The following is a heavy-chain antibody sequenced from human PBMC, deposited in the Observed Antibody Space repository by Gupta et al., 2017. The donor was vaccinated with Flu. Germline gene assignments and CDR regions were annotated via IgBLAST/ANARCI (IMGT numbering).Heavy chain of an antibody. D-gene: IGHD3-16*01. Sequence: QVHLVQSGAEVKKPGASVKVSCKASGYTFTTYAMNWVRQVPGQRLEWMGWINAGNGNTRYSQKFQGRVTITRDTSASTVYMELTSLRSEDTALYYCARDRAGELGDYWGQGTLVTVS. J-gene: IGHJ4*02. CDR1: GYTFTTYA. CDR3: ARDRAGELGDY. V-gene: IGHV1-3*01. CDR2: INAGNGNT.